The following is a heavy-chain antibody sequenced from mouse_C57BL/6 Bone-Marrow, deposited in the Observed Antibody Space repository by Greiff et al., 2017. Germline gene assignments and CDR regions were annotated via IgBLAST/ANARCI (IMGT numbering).Heavy chain of an antibody. J-gene: IGHJ4*01. D-gene: IGHD1-1*01. Sequence: EVKLMESGGDLVKPGGSLKLSCAASGFTFSSYGMSWVRQTPDKRLEWVATISSGGSYTYYPDSVKGRFTISRDNAKNTLYLQMSSLKSEDTAMYYCARHGGYYGSHYYAMDYWGQGTSVTVSS. V-gene: IGHV5-6*01. CDR3: ARHGGYYGSHYYAMDY. CDR2: ISSGGSYT. CDR1: GFTFSSYG.